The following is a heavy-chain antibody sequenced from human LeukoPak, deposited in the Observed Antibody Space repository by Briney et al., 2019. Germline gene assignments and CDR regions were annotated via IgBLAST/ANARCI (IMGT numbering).Heavy chain of an antibody. Sequence: GGSLRLSCAASGFTFSSYSMNWVRQAPGKGLEWVSSISSGSSYIYYADSLKGRFTISRDNAKNSLYLQMNSLRAEDTAVYYCARAVSGRFDYWGQGTLVTVSS. V-gene: IGHV3-21*01. CDR2: ISSGSSYI. CDR3: ARAVSGRFDY. CDR1: GFTFSSYS. J-gene: IGHJ4*02. D-gene: IGHD6-19*01.